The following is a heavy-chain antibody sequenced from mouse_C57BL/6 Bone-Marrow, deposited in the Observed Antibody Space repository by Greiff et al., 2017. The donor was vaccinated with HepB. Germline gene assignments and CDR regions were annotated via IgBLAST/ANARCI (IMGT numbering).Heavy chain of an antibody. CDR3: ARGVLTDYDWAGAY. J-gene: IGHJ3*01. Sequence: EVKLMESGPELVKPGASVKIPCKASGYTFTDYNMDWVKQSHGKSLEWIGDINPNNGGTIYNQKFKGKATLTVDKSSSTAYMELRSLTSEDTAVYYCARGVLTDYDWAGAYWGQGTLVTVSA. V-gene: IGHV1-18*01. CDR2: INPNNGGT. D-gene: IGHD2-4*01. CDR1: GYTFTDYN.